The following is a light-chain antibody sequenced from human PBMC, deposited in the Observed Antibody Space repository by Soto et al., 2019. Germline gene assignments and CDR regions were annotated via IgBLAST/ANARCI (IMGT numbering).Light chain of an antibody. Sequence: QSVLTQPPSASGTPGQRVTISCSGSSSNIEIDTVSWCQQIPGTAPKLLIYNGNQRPSGVPDRFSGSESGTSASLAISGLQSEDEADYYCAAWDDSLKGYVFGTGTKLTVL. V-gene: IGLV1-44*01. CDR3: AAWDDSLKGYV. CDR2: NGN. J-gene: IGLJ1*01. CDR1: SSNIEIDT.